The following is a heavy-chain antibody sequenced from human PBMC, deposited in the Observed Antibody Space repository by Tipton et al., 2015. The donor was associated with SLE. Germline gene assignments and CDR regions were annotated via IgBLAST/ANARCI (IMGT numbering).Heavy chain of an antibody. Sequence: TLSLTCTVSGGSISSYYWSWIRQPPGKGLEWIGYIYYSGSTNYNPSLKSRVTISVDTSKNQFYLKLSSVTAADTAVYYCARTIQRWSGCFDYWGQGTLVTVSS. D-gene: IGHD5-18*01. V-gene: IGHV4-59*01. CDR2: IYYSGST. CDR1: GGSISSYY. J-gene: IGHJ4*02. CDR3: ARTIQRWSGCFDY.